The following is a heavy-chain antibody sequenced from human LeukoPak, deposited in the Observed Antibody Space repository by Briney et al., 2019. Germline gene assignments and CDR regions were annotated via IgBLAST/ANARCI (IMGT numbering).Heavy chain of an antibody. CDR3: ARLLDNDSSGDPDTFDM. CDR1: GGSISRHF. J-gene: IGHJ3*02. Sequence: SETLSLTCSVSGGSISRHFWSWIRQPPGKGLEWIAFIHHNGRTKYNPSLQSRVTISIDTSENNFSLKLTSVTAADTAVYYCARLLDNDSSGDPDTFDMWGQGTVVTVSS. CDR2: IHHNGRT. V-gene: IGHV4-59*11. D-gene: IGHD3-22*01.